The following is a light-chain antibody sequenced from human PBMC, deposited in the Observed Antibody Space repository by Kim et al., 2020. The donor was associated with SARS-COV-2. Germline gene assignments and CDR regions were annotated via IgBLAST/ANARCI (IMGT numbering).Light chain of an antibody. J-gene: IGKJ4*01. V-gene: IGKV3-11*01. CDR1: HSVSRY. CDR3: QQRSFWLT. Sequence: IVLTQSPATLSLSPEERATLSCRASHSVSRYLAWYQQKPGQAPRLLIYDVSNRATGIPARFSGSGSGTDFTLTISRLEPEDFAVYYCQQRSFWLTFGGGTKVDIK. CDR2: DVS.